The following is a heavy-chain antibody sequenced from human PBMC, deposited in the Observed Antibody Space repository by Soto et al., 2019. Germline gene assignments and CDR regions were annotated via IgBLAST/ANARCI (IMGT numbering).Heavy chain of an antibody. V-gene: IGHV3-9*01. Sequence: EVQLVESGGGLVQPGRTLRLSCAASGFMFDDYAMHWVRQAPGKGLEWVSGISWNSGSIGYADSVKGRFIISRDNAKNSVHLQMNSLRPEDTALYYCAKDMMDTSDYTFDSWGQGTLVIVSS. CDR2: ISWNSGSI. CDR1: GFMFDDYA. D-gene: IGHD3-16*01. CDR3: AKDMMDTSDYTFDS. J-gene: IGHJ4*02.